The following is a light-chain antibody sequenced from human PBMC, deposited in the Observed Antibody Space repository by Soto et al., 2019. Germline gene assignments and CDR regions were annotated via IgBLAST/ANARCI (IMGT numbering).Light chain of an antibody. CDR1: QSVSSSY. Sequence: EIVLTQSPGTLSLSPGERATLSCRASQSVSSSYLAWYQQKPGQAPRLLIYDTSSRATGIPDRFSGSGSGTYFTLAISRLEPEEFAVYYCQQCGSSPSFGQGTKVELK. J-gene: IGKJ1*01. V-gene: IGKV3-20*01. CDR3: QQCGSSPS. CDR2: DTS.